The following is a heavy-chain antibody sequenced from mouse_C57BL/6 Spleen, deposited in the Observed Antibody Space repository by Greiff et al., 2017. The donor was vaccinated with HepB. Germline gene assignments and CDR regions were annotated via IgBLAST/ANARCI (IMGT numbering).Heavy chain of an antibody. J-gene: IGHJ3*01. CDR1: GYTFTDYY. V-gene: IGHV1-76*01. CDR3: ARGGDYDGEFAY. CDR2: IYPGSGNT. Sequence: VQLQESGAELVRPGASVKLSCKASGYTFTDYYINWVKQRPGQGLEWIARIYPGSGNTYYNEKFKGKATLTAEKSSSTAYMQLSSLTSEDSAVYFCARGGDYDGEFAYWGQGTLVTVSA. D-gene: IGHD2-4*01.